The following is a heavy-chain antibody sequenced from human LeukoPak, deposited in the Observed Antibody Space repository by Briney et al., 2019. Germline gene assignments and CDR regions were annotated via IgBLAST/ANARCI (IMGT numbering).Heavy chain of an antibody. CDR3: ARDSSSRPFDY. V-gene: IGHV3-64*01. CDR1: GFTFSDYG. Sequence: GGSLRLSCAASGFTFSDYGMHWVRQAPGKGLEYVSTISSNGGSTYYANSVKGRFTVSRDNSKDTLYLQMGSLRAEDMAVYYCARDSSSRPFDYWGQGTLVTVSS. D-gene: IGHD6-19*01. J-gene: IGHJ4*02. CDR2: ISSNGGST.